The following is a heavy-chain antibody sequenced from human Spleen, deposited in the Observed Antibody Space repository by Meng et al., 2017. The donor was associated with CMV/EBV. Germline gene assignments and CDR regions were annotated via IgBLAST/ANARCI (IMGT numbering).Heavy chain of an antibody. V-gene: IGHV4-34*01. J-gene: IGHJ4*02. D-gene: IGHD4-23*01. CDR2: INDSGGT. CDR3: ARHRDYGGNIDS. Sequence: LSCAVNGGSCSEYFWIWIRQPPGKGLEWIGEINDSGGTRYNPSLESRLTISVDTSKNRFSLKLTSVTAADTAVYYCARHRDYGGNIDSWGQGTLVTVSS. CDR1: GGSCSEYF.